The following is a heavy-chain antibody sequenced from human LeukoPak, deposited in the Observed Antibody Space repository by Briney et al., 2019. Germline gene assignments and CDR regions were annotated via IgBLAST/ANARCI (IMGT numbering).Heavy chain of an antibody. CDR3: ARWNYGYSYGYETKATGVRILDYYFDY. Sequence: PGGSLRLSCAASGFTFSSYSMNWVRQAPGKGLEWVSSISSSSSYIYYADSVKGRFTISRDNAKNSLYLQMNSLRAEDTAVYYCARWNYGYSYGYETKATGVRILDYYFDYWGQGTLVTVSS. CDR1: GFTFSSYS. J-gene: IGHJ4*02. V-gene: IGHV3-21*01. CDR2: ISSSSSYI. D-gene: IGHD5-18*01.